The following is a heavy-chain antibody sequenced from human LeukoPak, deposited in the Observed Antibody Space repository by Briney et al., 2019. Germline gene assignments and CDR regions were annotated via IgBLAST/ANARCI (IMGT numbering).Heavy chain of an antibody. J-gene: IGHJ4*02. Sequence: GGSLRLSCAASGFTFSTYDMNWVRQAPGKGLEWLSAISSRSDYIYYADSVKGRFTISRDNSKNTLYLQMNSLRAEDTAVYYCAKFLAVCGGDCLYDYWGQGTLVTVSS. CDR2: ISSRSDYI. CDR3: AKFLAVCGGDCLYDY. CDR1: GFTFSTYD. V-gene: IGHV3-21*01. D-gene: IGHD2-21*01.